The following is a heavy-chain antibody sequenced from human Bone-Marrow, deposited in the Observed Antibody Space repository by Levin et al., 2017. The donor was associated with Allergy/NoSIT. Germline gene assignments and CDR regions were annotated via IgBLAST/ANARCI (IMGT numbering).Heavy chain of an antibody. CDR1: GDSVSNYSVT. CDR3: ARGLDRTGLPDY. CDR2: TYYRSEWYN. J-gene: IGHJ4*02. Sequence: LSQTLSLPCAISGDSVSNYSVTWNWIRRSPSRGLEWLGRTYYRSEWYNEYGESVRSRIAINPDTSKNQFFLHLRSVTPEDTAVYYCARGLDRTGLPDYWGQGTLVTVSS. V-gene: IGHV6-1*01. D-gene: IGHD3/OR15-3a*01.